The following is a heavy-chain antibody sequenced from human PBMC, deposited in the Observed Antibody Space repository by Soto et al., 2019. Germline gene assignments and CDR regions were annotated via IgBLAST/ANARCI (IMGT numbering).Heavy chain of an antibody. CDR3: ARAAGLLWFGELFPTNWFDP. Sequence: QVQLQESGPGLVKPSETLSLTCTVSGGSISSYYWSWIRQPPGKGLEWIGYIYYSGSTNYNPSLKSRVTNSVGTSKTQFTLKLSSVTAADPAVYYCARAAGLLWFGELFPTNWFDPWGQGTLVTVSS. D-gene: IGHD3-10*01. CDR1: GGSISSYY. V-gene: IGHV4-59*01. J-gene: IGHJ5*02. CDR2: IYYSGST.